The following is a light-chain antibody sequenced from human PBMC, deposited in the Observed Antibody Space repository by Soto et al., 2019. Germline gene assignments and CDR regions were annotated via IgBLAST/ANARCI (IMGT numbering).Light chain of an antibody. CDR3: SSYTSVRGV. CDR2: EVT. V-gene: IGLV2-14*01. J-gene: IGLJ3*02. CDR1: SNDVGGYNF. Sequence: QSALTQPASVSGSPGQSITISCTGTSNDVGGYNFVSWYQQLPSKAPKLIIYEVTNRPSGISNRFSGSKSGNTASLTISGLQAEDEADYYCSSYTSVRGVFGGGNKGTVL.